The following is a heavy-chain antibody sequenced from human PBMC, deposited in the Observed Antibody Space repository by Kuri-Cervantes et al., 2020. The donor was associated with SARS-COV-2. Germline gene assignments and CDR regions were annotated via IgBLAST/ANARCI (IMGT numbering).Heavy chain of an antibody. CDR3: VRDGDHWNFDY. V-gene: IGHV3-74*01. D-gene: IGHD1-1*01. CDR2: INPDGSYT. J-gene: IGHJ4*02. Sequence: GESLKISCAASGFTFSGHWIHWVRQAPGKGLVWVSRINPDGSYTNNADSVKGRFTLSRDKAKNMLFLQMNSLRAEDTAVYYCVRDGDHWNFDYWGQGTLVTASS. CDR1: GFTFSGHW.